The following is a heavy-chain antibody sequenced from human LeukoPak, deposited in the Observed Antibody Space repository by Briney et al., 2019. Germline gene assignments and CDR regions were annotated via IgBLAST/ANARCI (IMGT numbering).Heavy chain of an antibody. J-gene: IGHJ2*01. CDR2: IYPSDSDT. V-gene: IGHV5-51*01. CDR1: GYTFTSYW. Sequence: GESLKISCKGSGYTFTSYWIGWVRQMPGKGLEWMGIIYPSDSDTRYSPSFQGQVTISADKSISTAYLQWSSLKASGTAMYYCARQTMRYCTGGSCPWYFDLWGRGTLVTVSS. CDR3: ARQTMRYCTGGSCPWYFDL. D-gene: IGHD2-15*01.